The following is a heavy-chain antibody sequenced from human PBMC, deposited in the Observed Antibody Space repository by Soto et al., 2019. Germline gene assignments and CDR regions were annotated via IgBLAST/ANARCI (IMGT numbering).Heavy chain of an antibody. D-gene: IGHD3-22*01. Sequence: SETLSLTCAVSGGSISSSNWWSWVRQPPGKGLEWIGEIYHSGSANYNPSLKSRVTISVDKSKNQFSLKLSSVTAADTAVYYCERSPDYYDRRDAFDIWGQGTMVTVSS. CDR3: ERSPDYYDRRDAFDI. V-gene: IGHV4-4*02. CDR2: IYHSGSA. J-gene: IGHJ3*02. CDR1: GGSISSSNW.